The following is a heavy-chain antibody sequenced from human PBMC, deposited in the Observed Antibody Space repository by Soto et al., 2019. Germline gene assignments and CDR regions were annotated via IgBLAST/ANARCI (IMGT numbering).Heavy chain of an antibody. J-gene: IGHJ4*02. CDR3: AREGRLRAFDY. V-gene: IGHV3-11*01. CDR2: ISSSGSTI. D-gene: IGHD5-12*01. CDR1: GCTVSGYC. Sequence: GGALRLSCAGCGCTVSGYCRSWIRQAPGKGLEWVSYISSSGSTIYYADSVQGRFTISRDNAKNSLYLQMNSLRAEDTAVYYCAREGRLRAFDYWGQGTLVTVSS.